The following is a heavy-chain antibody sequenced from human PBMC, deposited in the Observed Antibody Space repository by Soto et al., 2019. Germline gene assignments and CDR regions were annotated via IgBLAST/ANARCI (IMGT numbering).Heavy chain of an antibody. CDR1: GFTFSSYS. V-gene: IGHV3-21*01. J-gene: IGHJ4*02. CDR3: ATPPDMFPEDPYSFDY. D-gene: IGHD3-10*02. Sequence: GGSLRLSCAASGFTFSSYSMNWVRQAPGKGLEWVSSISSSSSYIYYADSVKSRFTISRDNAKNPLYLQMNSLRAEDTAVYYCATPPDMFPEDPYSFDYWGQGTLVTVSS. CDR2: ISSSSSYI.